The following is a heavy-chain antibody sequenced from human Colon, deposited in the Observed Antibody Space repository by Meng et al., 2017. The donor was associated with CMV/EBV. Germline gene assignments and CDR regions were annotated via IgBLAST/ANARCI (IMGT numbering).Heavy chain of an antibody. CDR2: ISASGDSA. J-gene: IGHJ6*02. CDR3: AKDREGGYSYGNYYYYGMDV. V-gene: IGHV3-23*01. Sequence: SSVAMTWVRKAQGKGLEWVSEISASGDSAYYADSVKGRFTIARDNSKNTLYLQMNSLRVEDTAIYYCAKDREGGYSYGNYYYYGMDVWGQGTTVTVSS. CDR1: SSVA. D-gene: IGHD3-10*01.